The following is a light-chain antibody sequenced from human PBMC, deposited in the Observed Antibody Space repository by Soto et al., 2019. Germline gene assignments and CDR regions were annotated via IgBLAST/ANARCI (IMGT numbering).Light chain of an antibody. CDR3: SSYTSFTSSTVVV. CDR1: SSDVGGYHY. Sequence: QSALTQPASVSGSPGQAITISCTGTSSDVGGYHYVSWYQQHPGKAPKLMIYEVSNRPSGVSNRFSGSKSRNTASLTISRLQAEDEADYYCSSYTSFTSSTVVVFGGGTKLTVL. CDR2: EVS. V-gene: IGLV2-14*01. J-gene: IGLJ2*01.